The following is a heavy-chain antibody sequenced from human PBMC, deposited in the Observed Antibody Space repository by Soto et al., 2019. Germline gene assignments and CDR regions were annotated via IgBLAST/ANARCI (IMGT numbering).Heavy chain of an antibody. J-gene: IGHJ4*02. CDR1: GFTFSSYA. CDR3: AKDSYDSSGYYYPGVFDY. Sequence: GGSLRLSCAASGFTFSSYAMSWVRQAPGKGLEWVSAISGSGGSTYYADSVKGRFTISRDNSKNTLYLQMNSLRAEDTAVYYCAKDSYDSSGYYYPGVFDYWGQGTLVTVSS. V-gene: IGHV3-23*01. CDR2: ISGSGGST. D-gene: IGHD3-22*01.